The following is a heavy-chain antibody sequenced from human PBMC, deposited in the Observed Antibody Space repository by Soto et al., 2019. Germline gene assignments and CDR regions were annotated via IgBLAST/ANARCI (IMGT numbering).Heavy chain of an antibody. J-gene: IGHJ4*02. CDR1: GLTFSSYS. CDR3: AHVSLTPDY. Sequence: GGSLRLSCAASGLTFSSYSMNWVRQAPGKGLEWVSYISSSSSTIYYADSVKGRFTISRDNAKNSLYLQMNSLRSEDTAIYYWAHVSLTPDYWGQGTLVTVSS. CDR2: ISSSSSTI. V-gene: IGHV3-48*01.